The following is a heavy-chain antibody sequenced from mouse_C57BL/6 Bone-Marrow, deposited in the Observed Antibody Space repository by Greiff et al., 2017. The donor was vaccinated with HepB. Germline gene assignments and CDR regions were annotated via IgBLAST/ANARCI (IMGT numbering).Heavy chain of an antibody. J-gene: IGHJ1*03. CDR1: GYTFTSYG. CDR2: IYPRSGNT. Sequence: VQVVESGAELARPGASVKLSCKASGYTFTSYGISWVKQRTGQGLEWIGEIYPRSGNTYYNEKFKGKATLTADKSSSTAYMELRSLTSEDSAVYFCARIYYYGHWYFDVWGTGTTVTVSS. D-gene: IGHD1-1*01. V-gene: IGHV1-81*01. CDR3: ARIYYYGHWYFDV.